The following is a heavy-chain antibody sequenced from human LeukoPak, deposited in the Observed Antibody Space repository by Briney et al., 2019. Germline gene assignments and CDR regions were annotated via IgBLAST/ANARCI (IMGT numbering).Heavy chain of an antibody. CDR1: GGSFSGYY. J-gene: IGHJ6*04. CDR2: INHSGST. V-gene: IGHV4-34*01. Sequence: SETLSLTCAVYGGSFSGYYWSWIRQPPGKGLEWIGEINHSGSTNYNPSLKSRVTISVDTSKNQFSLKLSSVTAADTAVYYCASILWSGARMDVWGKGTTVTVSS. CDR3: ASILWSGARMDV. D-gene: IGHD3-10*01.